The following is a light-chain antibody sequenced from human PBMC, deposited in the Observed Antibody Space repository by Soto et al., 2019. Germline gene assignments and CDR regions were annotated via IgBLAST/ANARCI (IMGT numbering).Light chain of an antibody. Sequence: DIQMTHSPSSLSASVEDRVTITCRASQSISSYLNWYQQKPGKAPKLLIYAASSLQSGVPSRFSGSGSGTDFTLTISSLQPEDFATYYCQQSYSTLSTFGPGAKV. CDR1: QSISSY. J-gene: IGKJ3*01. CDR3: QQSYSTLST. V-gene: IGKV1-39*01. CDR2: AAS.